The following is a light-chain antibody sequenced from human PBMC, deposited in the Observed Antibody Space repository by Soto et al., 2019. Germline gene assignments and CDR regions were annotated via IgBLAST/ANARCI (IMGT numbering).Light chain of an antibody. V-gene: IGKV4-1*01. CDR2: WAS. J-gene: IGKJ2*01. CDR3: QQYYSTPSYT. Sequence: DIVMTQSPDSLAVSVDERATINCKSSQSVLYSSNNKNYLAWYQQKPGQPPKLLIYWASTRESGVPDRFSGSGSGTDFTLTISSLQAEDVAVYYCQQYYSTPSYTFGQGTKLEIK. CDR1: QSVLYSSNNKNY.